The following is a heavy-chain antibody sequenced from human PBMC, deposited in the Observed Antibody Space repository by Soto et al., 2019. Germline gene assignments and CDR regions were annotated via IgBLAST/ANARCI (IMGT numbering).Heavy chain of an antibody. CDR2: ISAYNGNT. J-gene: IGHJ6*02. Sequence: RASVKVSCKASGYTFTSYGISWVRQAPGQGLEWMGWISAYNGNTNYAQKLQGRVTMTTDTSTSTAYMELRSLRSDDTAVYYCARETIFGVSSSDYYGMDVWGQGTTVTVSS. CDR1: GYTFTSYG. V-gene: IGHV1-18*04. D-gene: IGHD3-3*01. CDR3: ARETIFGVSSSDYYGMDV.